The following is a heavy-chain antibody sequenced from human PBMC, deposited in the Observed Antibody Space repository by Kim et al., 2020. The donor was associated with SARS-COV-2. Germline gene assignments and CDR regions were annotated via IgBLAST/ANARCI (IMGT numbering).Heavy chain of an antibody. CDR3: ARHRMGYHQRPKLYNWFDP. V-gene: IGHV4-39*01. D-gene: IGHD6-25*01. J-gene: IGHJ5*02. Sequence: SRVTISVDTSKNQFSLKLSSVTAADTAVYYCARHRMGYHQRPKLYNWFDPWGQGTLVTVSS.